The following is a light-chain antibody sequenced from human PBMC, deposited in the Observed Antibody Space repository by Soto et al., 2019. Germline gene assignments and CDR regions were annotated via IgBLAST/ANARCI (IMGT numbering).Light chain of an antibody. CDR2: DAS. V-gene: IGKV1-12*01. J-gene: IGKJ1*01. CDR1: QGISGW. CDR3: LQHYSYPWT. Sequence: DIQMTQSPSSVSASVGDRLTITCRASQGISGWLAWYQQKPGKAPNLLIYDASTLRNGVPSRFSGSGSGTEFTLTISSLQPEDFATYSCLQHYSYPWTFGQGTKVDIK.